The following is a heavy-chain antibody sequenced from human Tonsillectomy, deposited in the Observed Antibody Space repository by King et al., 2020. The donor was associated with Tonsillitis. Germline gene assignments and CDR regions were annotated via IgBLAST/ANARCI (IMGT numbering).Heavy chain of an antibody. CDR3: AADKEVYSVNSGGYYAF. CDR2: IIPLFHAP. V-gene: IGHV1-69*12. CDR1: GGTFSNHA. D-gene: IGHD3-22*01. Sequence: QLVQSGAQVKKPGSSVKVSCKASGGTFSNHALGWVRQAPGQGLEWMGSIIPLFHAPDYAPKFQGRLTLTADESTTTAYMELRDLRSEDTAIYYCAADKEVYSVNSGGYYAFWGQGTFVTVSS. J-gene: IGHJ4*02.